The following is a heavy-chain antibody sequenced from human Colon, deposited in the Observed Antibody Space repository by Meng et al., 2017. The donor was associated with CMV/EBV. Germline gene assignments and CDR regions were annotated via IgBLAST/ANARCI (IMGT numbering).Heavy chain of an antibody. V-gene: IGHV5-51*01. CDR3: VRHGRAYNNPTYYSYGMDV. J-gene: IGHJ6*02. Sequence: GESLKISCKASGYAFTNYWIGWVRQMPGKGLECMGIVNPSDSDTRYSPSFQGQVTISADRSISTAYLQWSSLKAADTATYYCVRHGRAYNNPTYYSYGMDVWGQGTTVTVSS. D-gene: IGHD4-11*01. CDR1: GYAFTNYW. CDR2: VNPSDSDT.